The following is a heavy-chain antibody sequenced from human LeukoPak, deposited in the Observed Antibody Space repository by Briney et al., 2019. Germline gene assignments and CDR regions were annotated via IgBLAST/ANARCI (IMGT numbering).Heavy chain of an antibody. D-gene: IGHD3-10*01. Sequence: PSETLSLTCTVSGGSISSGSYYWSWIRQPAGKGLEWIGRIYTSGSTNYNPSLKSRVTISVDTSKNQFPLKLSSVTAADTAVYYCAREHVLLWFGEPDEQPYYFDYWGQGTLVTVSS. V-gene: IGHV4-61*02. J-gene: IGHJ4*02. CDR1: GGSISSGSYY. CDR2: IYTSGST. CDR3: AREHVLLWFGEPDEQPYYFDY.